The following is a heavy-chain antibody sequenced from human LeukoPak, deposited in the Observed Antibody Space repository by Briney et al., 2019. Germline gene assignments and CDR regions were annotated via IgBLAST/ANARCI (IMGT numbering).Heavy chain of an antibody. V-gene: IGHV3-23*01. CDR3: ARYSGSYYYPPAWDL. CDR1: GFTFINNA. D-gene: IGHD1-26*01. CDR2: TSTSGGSA. J-gene: IGHJ4*02. Sequence: GGSLRLSCAASGFTFINNAMSWVRQAPGKGLEWVSATSTSGGSAYYADSVKGRFTISRDNSKNTLYLQMDSLRADDTAVYYCARYSGSYYYPPAWDLWGQGTLVTVSS.